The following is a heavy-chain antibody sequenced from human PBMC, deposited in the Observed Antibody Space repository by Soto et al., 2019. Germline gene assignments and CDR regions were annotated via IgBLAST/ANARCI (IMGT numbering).Heavy chain of an antibody. CDR1: GFSFSAYA. J-gene: IGHJ4*02. V-gene: IGHV3-23*01. CDR3: VKEKVRPFDY. CDR2: ISGSDSYT. Sequence: GGSLRLSCGASGFSFSAYAMGWVRQAPGKGLEWVSSISGSDSYTYYTDSVKGRFTISRDNSKNTLYLEMNSLIAEDMAVYYCVKEKVRPFDYWGQGTQVTVSS.